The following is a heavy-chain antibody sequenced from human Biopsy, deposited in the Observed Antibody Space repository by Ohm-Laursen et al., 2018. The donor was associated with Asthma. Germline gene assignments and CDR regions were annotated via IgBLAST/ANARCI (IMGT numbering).Heavy chain of an antibody. CDR1: GYTFRSYG. Sequence: ASVKVSCKTSGYTFRSYGVSWVRQAPGQGLEWMGWISPFTGDTHFGQKFQGRVTMTTDTSTDTAYMELRSLRSDDTAVYYCARHPYNFGGFDYWGQGSLVTVSS. V-gene: IGHV1-18*04. J-gene: IGHJ4*02. D-gene: IGHD5-24*01. CDR2: ISPFTGDT. CDR3: ARHPYNFGGFDY.